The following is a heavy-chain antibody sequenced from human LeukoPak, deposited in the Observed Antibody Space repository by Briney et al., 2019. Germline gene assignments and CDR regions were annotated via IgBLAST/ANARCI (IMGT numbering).Heavy chain of an antibody. J-gene: IGHJ4*02. CDR2: IYSAST. CDR3: ARGRTSGGYRHFDS. V-gene: IGHV4-59*01. D-gene: IGHD6-19*01. CDR1: GGSINSYY. Sequence: ASETLSLTCTVSGGSINSYYWTWIRQPPGKGLEWIAYIYSASTNYNPSLKSRATITVDTSRNQFSLKLRSVTAADMAVYYCARGRTSGGYRHFDSWGQGIQVTVSS.